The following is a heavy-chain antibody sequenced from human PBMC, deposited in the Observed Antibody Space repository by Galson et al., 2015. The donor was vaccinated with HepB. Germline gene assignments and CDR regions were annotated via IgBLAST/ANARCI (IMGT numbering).Heavy chain of an antibody. J-gene: IGHJ6*02. D-gene: IGHD4-23*01. Sequence: SVKVSCKAAGGTFSKYAFSWVRQAPGQGLEWMGGIVPTFGIAIYAQKFQGSVTITADEPTRTVHMELSSLGSDDTAVYYCARDRVGGYGGNLQFYYYGMGVWGRGTTVTVSS. V-gene: IGHV1-69*13. CDR1: GGTFSKYA. CDR2: IVPTFGIA. CDR3: ARDRVGGYGGNLQFYYYGMGV.